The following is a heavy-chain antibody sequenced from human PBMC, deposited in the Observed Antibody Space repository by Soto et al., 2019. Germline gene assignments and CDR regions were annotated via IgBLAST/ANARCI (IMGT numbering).Heavy chain of an antibody. V-gene: IGHV4-59*08. CDR2: IYYSGST. D-gene: IGHD5-12*01. J-gene: IGHJ5*02. CDR1: GGSISSYY. CDR3: ARLVRLRLSDWFDP. Sequence: PSETLSLTCTVSGGSISSYYWSWIRQPPGKGLEWIGYIYYSGSTNYNPSLKSRVTISVDTSKNQFSLKLSSVTAADTAVYYCARLVRLRLSDWFDPWGQGTLVTVSS.